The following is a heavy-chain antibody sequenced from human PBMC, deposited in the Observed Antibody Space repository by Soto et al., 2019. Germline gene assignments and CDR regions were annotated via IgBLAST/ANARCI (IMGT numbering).Heavy chain of an antibody. CDR2: ISPYNGDT. CDR1: GYTFTTYG. CDR3: ARTPRAQMIVLEAATRSDY. V-gene: IGHV1-18*04. J-gene: IGHJ4*02. Sequence: QVQLVQSGAEVKRPGASLKVSCKASGYTFTTYGFNWVRQAPGQGLEWMGWISPYNGDTNYAQNFQGRVTLTTDTSTSTAYMELRSLTSDDTAVYYCARTPRAQMIVLEAATRSDYWGQGTLVTVSS. D-gene: IGHD2-15*01.